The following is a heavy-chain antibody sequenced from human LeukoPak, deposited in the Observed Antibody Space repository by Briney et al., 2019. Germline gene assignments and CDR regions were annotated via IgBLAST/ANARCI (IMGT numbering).Heavy chain of an antibody. J-gene: IGHJ4*02. CDR3: ARSVGQFDY. Sequence: GGSLRLSCAASGFTFSSYEVNWVRQAPGKGLEWVSYISSGSTIYYADSVKGRFTISRDNAKNSLYLQMNSLRAEDTAVYYCARSVGQFDYWGQGTLVTVSS. CDR1: GFTFSSYE. CDR2: ISSGSTI. V-gene: IGHV3-48*03. D-gene: IGHD1-26*01.